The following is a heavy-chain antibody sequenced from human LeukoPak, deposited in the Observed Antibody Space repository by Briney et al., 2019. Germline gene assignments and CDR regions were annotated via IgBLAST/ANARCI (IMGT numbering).Heavy chain of an antibody. D-gene: IGHD5-24*01. CDR2: ISSSSYYI. V-gene: IGHV3-21*04. Sequence: GGSLRLSCAASGFPFTSYSMNWVRQAPGRGLEWVSSISSSSYYIYYADSVKGRFTISRDNAENSLYLQMHSLRAEDTAVYYCAKEPRDGYNPGDYWGQGTLVTVSS. J-gene: IGHJ4*02. CDR1: GFPFTSYS. CDR3: AKEPRDGYNPGDY.